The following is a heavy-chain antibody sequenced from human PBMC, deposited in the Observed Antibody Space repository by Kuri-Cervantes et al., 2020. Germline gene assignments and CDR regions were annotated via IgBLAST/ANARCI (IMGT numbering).Heavy chain of an antibody. D-gene: IGHD1-1*01. CDR1: GFTVSSNY. CDR3: ARDRWNDYGMDV. J-gene: IGHJ6*02. V-gene: IGHV3-53*01. Sequence: GESLKISCAASGFTVSSNYMSWVRQAPGTGLEWVSVIYSGGSTYYADSVKGRLTISRDNSKNTLYLQMNSLRAEDTAVYYCARDRWNDYGMDVWGQGTTVTDSS. CDR2: IYSGGST.